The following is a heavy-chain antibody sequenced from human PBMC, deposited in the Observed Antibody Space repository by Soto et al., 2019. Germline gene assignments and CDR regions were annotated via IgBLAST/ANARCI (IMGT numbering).Heavy chain of an antibody. D-gene: IGHD2-15*01. CDR2: IKTKFENYAT. Sequence: GGSLRLSCAASGFTLSGFDIHWVRQASGEGLEWVGRIKTKFENYATALTASVKGRFTISRDDAKNAAYLEMNSLKIEDTAVYYCTRRHCSRGGCYSDFDSWGQGALVTVSS. J-gene: IGHJ4*02. CDR1: GFTLSGFD. V-gene: IGHV3-73*01. CDR3: TRRHCSRGGCYSDFDS.